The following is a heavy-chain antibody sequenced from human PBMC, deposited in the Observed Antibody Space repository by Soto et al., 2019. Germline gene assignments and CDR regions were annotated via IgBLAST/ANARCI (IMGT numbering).Heavy chain of an antibody. Sequence: GGSLRLSCAASGFTFSSYAVSWVRQAPGKGLEWVSAISGSGGSTYYADSVKGRFTISRDNSKNTLYLQMNSLRAEDTAVYYCAKDNAYYYDSSGYYDYWGQGTLVTVSS. V-gene: IGHV3-23*01. J-gene: IGHJ4*02. CDR3: AKDNAYYYDSSGYYDY. CDR2: ISGSGGST. CDR1: GFTFSSYA. D-gene: IGHD3-22*01.